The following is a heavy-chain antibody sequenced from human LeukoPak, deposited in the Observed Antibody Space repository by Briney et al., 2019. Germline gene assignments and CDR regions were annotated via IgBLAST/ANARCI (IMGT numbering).Heavy chain of an antibody. CDR3: ASYMTTVTTFDY. Sequence: PSETLSLTCTVSGDSISSGGYYWSWIRQPPGKGLEWIGYIYHSGSTYYNPSLKSRVTLSVDRSKNQFSLKLSSVTAADTAVYYCASYMTTVTTFDYWGQGTLVTVSP. CDR1: GDSISSGGYY. V-gene: IGHV4-30-2*01. CDR2: IYHSGST. D-gene: IGHD4-17*01. J-gene: IGHJ4*02.